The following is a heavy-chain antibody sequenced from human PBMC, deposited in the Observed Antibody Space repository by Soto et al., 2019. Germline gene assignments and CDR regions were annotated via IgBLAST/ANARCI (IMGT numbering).Heavy chain of an antibody. V-gene: IGHV1-69*01. D-gene: IGHD3-22*01. CDR3: ARRATYYYDSSGYENWFDP. J-gene: IGHJ5*02. CDR2: IIPLIGTA. Sequence: QVQLVQSGAEVKKPGSSVKVSCKASGGTFSSYAISWVRQAPGQGLEWMGGIIPLIGTANYEQKFQGRVPITADESTSTAYMELSSLSSEDTAVYYCARRATYYYDSSGYENWFDPWGKGTLVTVSS. CDR1: GGTFSSYA.